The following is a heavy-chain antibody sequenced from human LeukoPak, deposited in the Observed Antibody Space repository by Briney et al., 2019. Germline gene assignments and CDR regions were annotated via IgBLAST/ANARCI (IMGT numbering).Heavy chain of an antibody. CDR2: IYYSGST. D-gene: IGHD3-3*01. CDR1: LGSISCSSYY. J-gene: IGHJ5*02. V-gene: IGHV4-39*01. Sequence: PETLSHTRTVSLGSISCSSYYWGWIRQPPGKGLEWIGSIYYSGSTYYNPSLKSRVTISLDTSENQFSLKLSSVTAADTAVYYCVGPGVKSFYDLWRGYFFCFDPWGQRTHVRVSS. CDR3: VGPGVKSFYDLWRGYFFCFDP.